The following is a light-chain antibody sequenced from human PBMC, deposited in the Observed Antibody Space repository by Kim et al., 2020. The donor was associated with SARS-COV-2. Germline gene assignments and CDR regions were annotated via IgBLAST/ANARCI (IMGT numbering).Light chain of an antibody. CDR2: DVS. Sequence: QSITISCTGTSSDVGGYNYVSWYQQHPGQAPKLMIYDVSNRPSGVSNRFSGSKSGNTASLTISGLQAEDEADYYCSSYTSSSTLYVFGTGAKVTDL. V-gene: IGLV2-14*03. J-gene: IGLJ1*01. CDR3: SSYTSSSTLYV. CDR1: SSDVGGYNY.